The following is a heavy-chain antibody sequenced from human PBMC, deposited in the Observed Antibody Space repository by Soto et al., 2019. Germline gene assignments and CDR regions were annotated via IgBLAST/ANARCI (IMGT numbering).Heavy chain of an antibody. CDR3: VKGSSRDDYLGSYGFDV. CDR2: INNNGDIT. V-gene: IGHV3-64D*06. CDR1: VFTFSRYA. J-gene: IGHJ4*03. Sequence: WSLRLSCSASVFTFSRYAIHWFRQAPGKGLEHVSSINNNGDITYYTDSVKGRLTISRDNSKNTVYLRMTNLRPEDTALYHCVKGSSRDDYLGSYGFDVWGQGTLVTVSS. D-gene: IGHD3-16*01.